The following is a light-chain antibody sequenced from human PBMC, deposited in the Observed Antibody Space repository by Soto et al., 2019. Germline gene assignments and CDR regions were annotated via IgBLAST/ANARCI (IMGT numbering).Light chain of an antibody. CDR2: KAS. V-gene: IGKV1-5*03. CDR1: QTISSW. Sequence: DMQIAHSPSTLSVSVTDRVTITCRASQTISSWLAWYQQKPGKAPKLLIYKASTLKSGVPSRFSGSGSGTEFTLTISSLQPDDFATYYCQQYNSYLWTFGQGTKVDIK. CDR3: QQYNSYLWT. J-gene: IGKJ1*01.